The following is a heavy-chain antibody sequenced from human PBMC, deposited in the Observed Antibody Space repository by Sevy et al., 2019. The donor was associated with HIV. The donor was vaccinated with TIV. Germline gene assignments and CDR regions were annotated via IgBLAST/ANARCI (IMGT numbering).Heavy chain of an antibody. J-gene: IGHJ4*02. CDR2: FDPEDGKT. D-gene: IGHD3-22*01. CDR3: ASTRDYYDSSRYYFDY. Sequence: ASVKVSCKVSGYTLTELSIHWVRQAPGKGLEWLVTFDPEDGKTIYAKNFQGRVTMTEDTSTDTTYMELSSLRFEDTAVYYCASTRDYYDSSRYYFDYWGQGTLVTVSS. CDR1: GYTLTELS. V-gene: IGHV1-24*01.